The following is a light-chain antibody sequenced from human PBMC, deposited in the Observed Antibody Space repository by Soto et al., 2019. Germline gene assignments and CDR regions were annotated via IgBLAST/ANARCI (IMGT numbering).Light chain of an antibody. V-gene: IGKV3-11*01. CDR3: QHRNNRALT. Sequence: EVVLTQSPGTLSLSPGERATLSCRASQRVGSSLAWYQQRPGQAPRLLIYDSSKRAIGIPARFSGSGSGTDFSRTITSLEPEDFAIYYCQHRNNRALTFGGGTKVEIK. J-gene: IGKJ4*01. CDR2: DSS. CDR1: QRVGSS.